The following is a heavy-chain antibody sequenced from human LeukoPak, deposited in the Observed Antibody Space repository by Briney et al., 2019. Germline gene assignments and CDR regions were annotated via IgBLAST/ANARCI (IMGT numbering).Heavy chain of an antibody. J-gene: IGHJ6*02. CDR1: GFTFSSYV. V-gene: IGHV3-23*01. D-gene: IGHD4-17*01. Sequence: PGGSLRLSCAASGFTFSSYVMSWVRQAPGKGLEWVSAISGSGGSTYYADSVKGRFTISRDNSKNTLYLQMNSLRAEDTAVYYCAKARQVYSHGAYPVSYGMDVWGLRTTVTAYS. CDR3: AKARQVYSHGAYPVSYGMDV. CDR2: ISGSGGST.